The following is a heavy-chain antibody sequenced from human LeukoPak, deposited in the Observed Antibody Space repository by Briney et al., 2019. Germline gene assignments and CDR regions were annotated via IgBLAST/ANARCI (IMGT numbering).Heavy chain of an antibody. CDR1: HNTFPMFG. V-gene: IGHV1-18*01. Sequence: HWASVEVSCKPSHNTFPMFGLTWVRPAPGQGLEWMGWINTYNGNTQYAQNLQGRVTLTRDTSTTTAYMELRTLRSNDTAVYYCARPVKGAFFYYYMDVWGKGTTVIVSS. J-gene: IGHJ6*03. D-gene: IGHD3-10*01. CDR2: INTYNGNT. CDR3: ARPVKGAFFYYYMDV.